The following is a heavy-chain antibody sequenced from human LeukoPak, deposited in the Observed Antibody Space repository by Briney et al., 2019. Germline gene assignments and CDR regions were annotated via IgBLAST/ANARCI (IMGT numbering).Heavy chain of an antibody. J-gene: IGHJ4*02. D-gene: IGHD1-1*01. CDR1: GFTFSDYD. V-gene: IGHV3-13*01. CDR3: ARVAKERVGGVYYFDY. Sequence: GGSLRLSCAASGFTFSDYDMHWVRQATGKGLEWVSAIGTAGDTYYTVSVKGRFTISRENAKNSLYFQMNSLRAGDTAVYYCARVAKERVGGVYYFDYWGQGTLVTVSS. CDR2: IGTAGDT.